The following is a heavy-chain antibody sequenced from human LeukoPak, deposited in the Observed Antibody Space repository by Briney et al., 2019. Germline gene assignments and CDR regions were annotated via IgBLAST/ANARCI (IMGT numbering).Heavy chain of an antibody. V-gene: IGHV3-7*01. CDR3: ARDHSYDY. J-gene: IGHJ4*02. D-gene: IGHD3-10*01. CDR2: IKQDGSEK. Sequence: PGGSLRLSCAASGFTFSNYWMSWVRQAPGKGLEWVANIKQDGSEKYYVDSVKGRFTISRDNAKNSLSLQMNSLRAEDTAVYYCARDHSYDYWGQGTLVTVSS. CDR1: GFTFSNYW.